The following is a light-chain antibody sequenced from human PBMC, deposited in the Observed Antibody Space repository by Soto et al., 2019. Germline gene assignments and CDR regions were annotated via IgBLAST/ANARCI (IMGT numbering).Light chain of an antibody. J-gene: IGKJ5*01. CDR1: QSISTW. V-gene: IGKV1-5*03. CDR3: QQYNTYST. Sequence: DIQMTQSPSTLPASVGDSVTITFRADQSISTWLAWYQQQPGKAPNLLIYKASRLETAVPSRFTGSGSGTEFTLTISSLQPDDFATYHCQQYNTYSTYGQGTRLEI. CDR2: KAS.